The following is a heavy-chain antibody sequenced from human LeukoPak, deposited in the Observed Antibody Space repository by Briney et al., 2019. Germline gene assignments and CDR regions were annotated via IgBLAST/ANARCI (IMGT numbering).Heavy chain of an antibody. V-gene: IGHV3-48*01. J-gene: IGHJ3*02. CDR3: VRDKPLWLDKVGDAFDI. CDR2: ISRTGNII. Sequence: PGVSLRLSCVGSGFTFSSHSMNWVRQAPGKGLEWISYISRTGNIIYYANSVRGRFTISRHSVETSLYLQMHRVKAEDTAMYYCVRDKPLWLDKVGDAFDIWGQGTMVTVSS. CDR1: GFTFSSHS. D-gene: IGHD2-21*01.